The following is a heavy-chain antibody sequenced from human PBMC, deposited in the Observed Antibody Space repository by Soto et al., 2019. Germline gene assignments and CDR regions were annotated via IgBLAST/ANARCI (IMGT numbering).Heavy chain of an antibody. J-gene: IGHJ5*02. V-gene: IGHV4-59*01. D-gene: IGHD2-8*01. CDR1: GGSISSYY. CDR2: IYYSGST. CDR3: ARALTQFLGYCTNGVCYTSWFDP. Sequence: QVQLQESGPGLVKPSETLSLTCTVSGGSISSYYWSWIRQPPGKGLEWIGYIYYSGSTNYNPSLRSRVTISVDTSKNQFSLKLSSVTAADTAVYYCARALTQFLGYCTNGVCYTSWFDPWGQGTLVTVSS.